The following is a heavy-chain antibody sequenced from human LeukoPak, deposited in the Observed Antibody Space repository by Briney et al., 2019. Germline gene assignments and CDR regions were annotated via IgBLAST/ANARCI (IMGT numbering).Heavy chain of an antibody. CDR1: GGSISSYY. Sequence: SETLSLTCTVSGGSISSYYWSWIRQPPGKGLEWIGYIYYSGSTNYNPSLKSRVTISVDTSKNQFSLKLSSVTAADTAVYYCARGSFASYGSGSYYLDYWGQGTLVTVSS. V-gene: IGHV4-59*01. J-gene: IGHJ4*02. CDR2: IYYSGST. CDR3: ARGSFASYGSGSYYLDY. D-gene: IGHD3-10*01.